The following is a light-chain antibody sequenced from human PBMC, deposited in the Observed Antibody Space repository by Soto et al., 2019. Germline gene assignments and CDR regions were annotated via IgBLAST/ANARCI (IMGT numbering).Light chain of an antibody. J-gene: IGKJ1*01. CDR1: QGISSY. CDR3: QQCYSYPQT. Sequence: AIRMTQSPSSLSASTGDRVTITCRASQGISSYLAWYQQKPGKAPKLLIYAASTLQSGVPSRFSGSGSGTDFTLTISCLQSEDFATYYCQQCYSYPQTFGQGTKVDIK. V-gene: IGKV1-8*01. CDR2: AAS.